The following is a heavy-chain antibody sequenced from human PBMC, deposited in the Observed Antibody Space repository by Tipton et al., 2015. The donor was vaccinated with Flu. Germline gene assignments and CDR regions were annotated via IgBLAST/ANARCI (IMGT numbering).Heavy chain of an antibody. J-gene: IGHJ5*02. Sequence: GLVKPSETLSLTCTVSGGSISSSSYYWGWIRQPPGKGLEWIGSIYYSGSTYYNPSLKSRVTISVDTPKNQFSLKLSSVTAADTAVYYCARSRGYSYGYYVSWFDPWGQGTLVTVSS. CDR2: IYYSGST. CDR3: ARSRGYSYGYYVSWFDP. V-gene: IGHV4-39*07. CDR1: GGSISSSSYY. D-gene: IGHD5-18*01.